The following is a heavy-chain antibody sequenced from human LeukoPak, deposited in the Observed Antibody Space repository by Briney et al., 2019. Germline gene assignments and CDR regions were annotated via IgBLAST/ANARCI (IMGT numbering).Heavy chain of an antibody. CDR2: FDPEDGET. CDR3: ATTRGCSYALDY. D-gene: IGHD5-18*01. V-gene: IGHV1-24*01. Sequence: ASVKVSCKVSGYTLTELSMHWVRQAPGKGLEWMGGFDPEDGETIYAQKFQGRVTMTEDTSTDTAYMELSSLRSEDTAVYYCATTRGCSYALDYWGQGTLVTVSS. CDR1: GYTLTELS. J-gene: IGHJ4*02.